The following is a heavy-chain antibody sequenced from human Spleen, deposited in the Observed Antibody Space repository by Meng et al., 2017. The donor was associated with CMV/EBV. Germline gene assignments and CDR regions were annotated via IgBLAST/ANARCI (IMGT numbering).Heavy chain of an antibody. CDR1: GYTFIMYG. V-gene: IGHV1-18*01. D-gene: IGHD3-10*01. J-gene: IGHJ4*02. CDR2: VSGYNGNT. Sequence: SGYTFIMYGISWVRRAPGQGLEWMGWVSGYNGNTNYGQKFQGRVTMTTDASTSSAYMELRGLRSDDTAVYYCARSSGSSGPTGGFDYWGQGTLVTVSS. CDR3: ARSSGSSGPTGGFDY.